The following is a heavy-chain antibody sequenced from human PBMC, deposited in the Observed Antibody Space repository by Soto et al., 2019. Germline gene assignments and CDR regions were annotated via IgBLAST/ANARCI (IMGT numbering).Heavy chain of an antibody. CDR3: VKDHCGGDCYSDPYFDY. CDR1: GFIFTTYG. Sequence: QVQLVESGGGVVQPGRSLRLSCAASGFIFTTYGLHWVRQAPGKGLEWVAVIWYDGSNQYYADSVKGRSTTSRDNSKNILYLEMNSVRVEDTAVYYCVKDHCGGDCYSDPYFDYWGQGTLVTVSS. CDR2: IWYDGSNQ. V-gene: IGHV3-33*03. J-gene: IGHJ4*02. D-gene: IGHD2-21*02.